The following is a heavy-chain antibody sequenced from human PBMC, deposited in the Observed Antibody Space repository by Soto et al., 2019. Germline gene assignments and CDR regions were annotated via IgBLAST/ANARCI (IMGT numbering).Heavy chain of an antibody. CDR3: AREGDSSGWFLDH. D-gene: IGHD6-19*01. CDR1: GFTFSNYA. V-gene: IGHV3-30-3*01. Sequence: QVQLVESGGGVVQPGRSLRLSCAASGFTFSNYAMHWVRQGPGQGLAWVAVTSYDGSTEYYADSVKGRFTISRDNSKNTLYLQMNSLRAEDTAVYYCAREGDSSGWFLDHWGQGTLVTVSS. J-gene: IGHJ4*02. CDR2: TSYDGSTE.